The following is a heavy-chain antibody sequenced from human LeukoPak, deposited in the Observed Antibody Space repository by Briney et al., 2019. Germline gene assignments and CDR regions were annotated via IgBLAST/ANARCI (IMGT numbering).Heavy chain of an antibody. CDR3: ARRVTMIVVAPPLVWFDP. J-gene: IGHJ5*02. Sequence: SETLSLTCTVSGGSISSGGYYWSWIRQHPGRGLEWIGYIYYSGSTYYNPSLKSRVTISVDTSKNQFSLKLSSVTAADTAVYYCARRVTMIVVAPPLVWFDPWGQGTLVTVSS. CDR2: IYYSGST. D-gene: IGHD3-22*01. V-gene: IGHV4-31*03. CDR1: GGSISSGGYY.